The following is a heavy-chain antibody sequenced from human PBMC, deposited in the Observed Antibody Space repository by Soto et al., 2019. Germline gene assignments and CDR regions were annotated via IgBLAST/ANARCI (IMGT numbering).Heavy chain of an antibody. CDR3: ATESLMNGMEV. CDR1: GGSTRSCF. V-gene: IGHV4-59*01. Sequence: QVQLQESGPGLVKPSETLSLTCTVSGGSTRSCFWSWIRQPPGKGLEWIGYIYYSGRTKYNPSLKSRVTISIDTSKTQFSLKLTSVATADTAVYYCATESLMNGMEVWGQGTTVTISS. J-gene: IGHJ6*02. CDR2: IYYSGRT.